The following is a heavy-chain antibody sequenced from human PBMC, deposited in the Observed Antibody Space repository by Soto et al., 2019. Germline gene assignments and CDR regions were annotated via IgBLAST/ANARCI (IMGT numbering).Heavy chain of an antibody. CDR1: GGSVSSGRYY. CDR3: ARGRGNYYYYGMDV. D-gene: IGHD6-13*01. Sequence: SSETLSLTCPVSGGSVSSGRYYWSWIRQPPGKGLELIGYIYSIGSPNYKPSLKSRVTISIDTSKKQFSLKLSSVTAADTAVYYCARGRGNYYYYGMDVWGQGTTVTVSS. CDR2: IYSIGSP. V-gene: IGHV4-61*01. J-gene: IGHJ6*02.